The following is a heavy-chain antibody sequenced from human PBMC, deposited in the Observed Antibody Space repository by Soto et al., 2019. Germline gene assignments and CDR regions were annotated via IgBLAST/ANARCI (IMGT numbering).Heavy chain of an antibody. Sequence: QVQLVESGGGVVQPGRSLRLSCAASGFTFSSYGMHWVRQAPGKGLERVAVISYDGSNKYYADSVKGRFTISRDNSKNSLYLQMNSLRAEDTAVYYCAKDGVRLESTLGYYGMDVWGQGTTVTVSS. D-gene: IGHD1-1*01. CDR3: AKDGVRLESTLGYYGMDV. V-gene: IGHV3-30*18. CDR2: ISYDGSNK. J-gene: IGHJ6*02. CDR1: GFTFSSYG.